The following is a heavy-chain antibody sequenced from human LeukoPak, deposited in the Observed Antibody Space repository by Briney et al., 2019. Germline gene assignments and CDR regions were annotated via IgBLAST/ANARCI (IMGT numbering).Heavy chain of an antibody. CDR3: ARESSGSYYKSNFDY. V-gene: IGHV1-69*01. Sequence: SVKVSCKASGGTFSSYAISWVRQAPGQGLEWMGGITPIFGTANYAQKFQGRVTITADESTSTAYMELSSLRSEDTAVYYCARESSGSYYKSNFDYWGQGTLVTVSS. D-gene: IGHD3-10*01. CDR1: GGTFSSYA. CDR2: ITPIFGTA. J-gene: IGHJ4*02.